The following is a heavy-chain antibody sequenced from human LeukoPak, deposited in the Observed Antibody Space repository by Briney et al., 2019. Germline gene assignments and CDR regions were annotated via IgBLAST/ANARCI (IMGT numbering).Heavy chain of an antibody. Sequence: PGGSLRLSCAASGFTFSSYSMNWVRQAPGKGLEWVSSISSSSSYIYYADSVKGRFTISRDNAKNSLYLQMNSLRAEDTAVYYCARADAGGLTNWLHQYYYYYYMDVWGKGTTVTISS. CDR1: GFTFSSYS. CDR2: ISSSSSYI. CDR3: ARADAGGLTNWLHQYYYYYYMDV. J-gene: IGHJ6*03. D-gene: IGHD3-9*01. V-gene: IGHV3-21*01.